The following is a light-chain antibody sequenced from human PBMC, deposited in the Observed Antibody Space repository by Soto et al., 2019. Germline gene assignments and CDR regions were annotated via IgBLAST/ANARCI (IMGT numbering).Light chain of an antibody. CDR2: GAS. CDR3: QHRSNWPRFT. CDR1: QSISSN. V-gene: IGKV3-15*01. Sequence: EIVMTQSPATLTVSLGERATLSCRASQSISSNLAWYQQKPGQAPRLLISGASTRATGIPARFSGSGSGTDFTLSISSLQSEDFALYYCQHRSNWPRFTFGQGTNLEI. J-gene: IGKJ2*01.